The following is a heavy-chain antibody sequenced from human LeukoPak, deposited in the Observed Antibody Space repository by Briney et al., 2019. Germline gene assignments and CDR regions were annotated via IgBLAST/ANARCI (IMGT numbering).Heavy chain of an antibody. V-gene: IGHV3-73*01. J-gene: IGHJ4*02. D-gene: IGHD4-17*01. CDR2: IRSKANSYAI. CDR3: TRRADYGDTTFDY. CDR1: GFTFSGSA. Sequence: PGGSLRLSCAASGFTFSGSAMHWVRQASGKGLEWVGRIRSKANSYAIGYAASVKGGFTISRDDSKNTAYLQMNSLKTEDTAVYYCTRRADYGDTTFDYWGQGTLVTVSS.